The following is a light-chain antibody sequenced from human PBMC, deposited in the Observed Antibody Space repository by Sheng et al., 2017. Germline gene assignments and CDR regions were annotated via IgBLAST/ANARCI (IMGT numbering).Light chain of an antibody. CDR1: SSDVGGYDY. J-gene: IGLJ1*01. Sequence: QSVLTQPPSASGSPGQSVTISCTGTSSDVGGYDYVSWYQQHPGKAPKILIHEVNKRPSGVPDRFSGSKSGNTASLTVSGLQSEDEADYYCHSYAGSNSWVFGTGTRVTVL. CDR2: EVN. V-gene: IGLV2-8*01. CDR3: HSYAGSNSWV.